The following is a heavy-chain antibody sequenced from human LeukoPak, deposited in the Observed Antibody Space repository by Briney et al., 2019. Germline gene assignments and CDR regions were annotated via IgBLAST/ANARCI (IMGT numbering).Heavy chain of an antibody. CDR1: GFTFNAYG. J-gene: IGHJ4*02. CDR3: AKAAYCTSTSCHFSGYAQRPLDS. V-gene: IGHV3-30*18. CDR2: ISNDGSSE. D-gene: IGHD2-2*01. Sequence: PGGSLRLSCVASGFTFNAYGIHWVRQAPGKGLEWVAGISNDGSSEDYADSVKGRLTISRDNSKNTMYLQMNSLRTEDTAVYYCAKAAYCTSTSCHFSGYAQRPLDSWGQGTLVTVSS.